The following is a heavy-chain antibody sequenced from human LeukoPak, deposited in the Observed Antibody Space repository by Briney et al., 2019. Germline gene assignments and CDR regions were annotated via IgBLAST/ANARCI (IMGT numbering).Heavy chain of an antibody. V-gene: IGHV3-11*01. Sequence: GGSLRLSCAASGFTLSDYYMSWIRQAPGKGLEWVSYSSSSGSTIYYADSVKGRFTISRDNSKNTLYLQMNSLRAEDTAVYYCAKSRQYYGSGTNDYWGQGTLVTVSS. D-gene: IGHD3-10*01. CDR1: GFTLSDYY. CDR3: AKSRQYYGSGTNDY. CDR2: SSSSGSTI. J-gene: IGHJ4*02.